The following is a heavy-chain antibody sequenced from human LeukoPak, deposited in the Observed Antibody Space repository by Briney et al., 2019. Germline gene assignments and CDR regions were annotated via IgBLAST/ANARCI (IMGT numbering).Heavy chain of an antibody. CDR2: IYYSGST. D-gene: IGHD3-10*01. CDR3: ARDRAPTYYYGSGSF. V-gene: IGHV4-59*12. CDR1: GGSISSYY. Sequence: SETLSLTCTVSGGSISSYYWSWIRQPPGKGLEWIGYIYYSGSTYYNPSLKSRVTISVDTSKNQFSLKLSSVTAADTAVYYCARDRAPTYYYGSGSFWGQGTLVTVSS. J-gene: IGHJ4*02.